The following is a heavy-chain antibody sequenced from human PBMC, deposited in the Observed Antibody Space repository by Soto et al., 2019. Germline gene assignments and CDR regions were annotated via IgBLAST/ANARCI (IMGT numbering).Heavy chain of an antibody. CDR3: ARENYFDY. CDR2: IKPDGSDK. Sequence: GGSLRLSCAASGFTFHNYWMGWVRQTPDKGLEWVANIKPDGSDKYYVDSVKGRFTISRDNAKNSLYLQMNSLRAEDTAVYHCARENYFDYWGPGTLVTVSS. J-gene: IGHJ4*02. V-gene: IGHV3-7*01. CDR1: GFTFHNYW.